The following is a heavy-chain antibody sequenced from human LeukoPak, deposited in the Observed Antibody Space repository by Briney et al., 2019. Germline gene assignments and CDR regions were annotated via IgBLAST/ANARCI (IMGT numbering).Heavy chain of an antibody. V-gene: IGHV3-30-3*01. CDR1: GFTFSSYT. J-gene: IGHJ6*02. CDR3: ARDQIIVTTILDYYYGMDV. D-gene: IGHD5-12*01. CDR2: ISYNGSNK. Sequence: GGSLRLSCAASGFTFSSYTIHWVRQAPGKGLEWVTFISYNGSNKYYADSVKGRFTISRDNSKYTLYLQMNSLKPEDTAVYYCARDQIIVTTILDYYYGMDVWGQGTTVTVSS.